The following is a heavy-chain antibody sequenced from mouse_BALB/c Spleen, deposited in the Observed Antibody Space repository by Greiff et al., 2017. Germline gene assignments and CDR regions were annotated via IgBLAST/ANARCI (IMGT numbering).Heavy chain of an antibody. CDR2: INPYNDGT. V-gene: IGHV1-14*01. Sequence: EVKLMESGPELVKPGASVKMSCKASGYTFTSYVMHWVKQKPGQGLEWIGYINPYNDGTKYNEKFKGKATLTSDKSSSTAYMELSSLTSEDSAVYYGARAYYGYHGSAMDYWGQGTAVTVSS. J-gene: IGHJ4*01. CDR1: GYTFTSYV. D-gene: IGHD2-9*01. CDR3: ARAYYGYHGSAMDY.